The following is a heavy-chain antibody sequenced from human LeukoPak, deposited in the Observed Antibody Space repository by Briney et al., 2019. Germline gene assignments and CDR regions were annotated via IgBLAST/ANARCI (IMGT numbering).Heavy chain of an antibody. CDR2: INPNSGAT. D-gene: IGHD4-17*01. CDR1: GYTFSGYH. CDR3: ARERAVGYLRGYYFDY. Sequence: ASVKVSCKASGYTFSGYHMHWVRQPPGQGLEWMGWINPNSGATNYAQKFQGRVTMTRDTSISTAYMELSRLRSDDTAVYYCARERAVGYLRGYYFDYWGQGTLVTVS. V-gene: IGHV1-2*02. J-gene: IGHJ4*02.